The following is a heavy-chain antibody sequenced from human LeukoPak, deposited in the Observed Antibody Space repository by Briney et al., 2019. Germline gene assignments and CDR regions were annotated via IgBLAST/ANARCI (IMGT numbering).Heavy chain of an antibody. V-gene: IGHV1-69*01. J-gene: IGHJ5*02. CDR1: GGTFSSYA. CDR2: IIPIFGTA. Sequence: SVKVSCKASGGTFSSYAISWVRQAPGQGLEWMGGIIPIFGTANYAQKFQGRVTITADESTSTAYMELSSLRSEDTAVYYCARARGQYSSAENWFDPWGQGTLVTVSS. D-gene: IGHD6-25*01. CDR3: ARARGQYSSAENWFDP.